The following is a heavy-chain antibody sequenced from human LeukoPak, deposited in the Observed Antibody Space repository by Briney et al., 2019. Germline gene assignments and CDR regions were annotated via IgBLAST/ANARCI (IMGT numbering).Heavy chain of an antibody. CDR1: GFTFNSYS. J-gene: IGHJ4*02. D-gene: IGHD3-3*01. CDR2: ISSSSSYI. CDR3: ARDFLGGAHFDY. V-gene: IGHV3-21*01. Sequence: GGSLRLSCAASGFTFNSYSMNWVRQAPGKGLEWVSSISSSSSYIYYADSVKGRFTISRDNAKNSLYLQMNSLRAEDTAVYYCARDFLGGAHFDYWGQGTLVTVSS.